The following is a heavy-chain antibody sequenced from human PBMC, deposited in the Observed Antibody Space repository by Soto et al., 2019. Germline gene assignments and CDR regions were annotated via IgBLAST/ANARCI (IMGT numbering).Heavy chain of an antibody. V-gene: IGHV4-39*07. Sequence: SETLYLTCTVSGGSISSSSYYWGWIRQPPGKGLEWIGSIYYSGSTYYNPSLKSRVTISVDTSKNQFSLKLSSVTAADTAVYYCARSRIAAAGTPYHYGIAVWAQGTTVTVSS. CDR2: IYYSGST. CDR3: ARSRIAAAGTPYHYGIAV. J-gene: IGHJ6*02. D-gene: IGHD6-13*01. CDR1: GGSISSSSYY.